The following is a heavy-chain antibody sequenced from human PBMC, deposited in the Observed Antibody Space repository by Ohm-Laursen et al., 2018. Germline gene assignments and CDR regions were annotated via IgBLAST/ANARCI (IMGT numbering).Heavy chain of an antibody. CDR1: GFTFGDYA. J-gene: IGHJ3*01. Sequence: SLRLSCAASGFTFGDYAMHWVRQAPGKGLEWLSGISWNSGHIVYANSVDGRFTISRDNAKNTLYLQMNSLTTEDTAFYYCAKDMGVVGSTDAFDVWGRGTMVTVSS. CDR2: ISWNSGHI. D-gene: IGHD1-26*01. CDR3: AKDMGVVGSTDAFDV. V-gene: IGHV3-9*01.